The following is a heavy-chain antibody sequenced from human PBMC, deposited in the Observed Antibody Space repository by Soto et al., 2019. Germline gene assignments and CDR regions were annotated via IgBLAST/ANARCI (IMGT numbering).Heavy chain of an antibody. CDR1: GYTFTSYG. Sequence: GASVKVSCKASGYTFTSYGISWVRQAPGQGLEWMGWISAYNGNTNYAQKLQGRVTMTTDTSTSTAYMELRSLRSDDTAVYYCARDHYYGSGSSPFDYWGQGTLVTVS. CDR2: ISAYNGNT. CDR3: ARDHYYGSGSSPFDY. V-gene: IGHV1-18*01. J-gene: IGHJ4*02. D-gene: IGHD3-10*01.